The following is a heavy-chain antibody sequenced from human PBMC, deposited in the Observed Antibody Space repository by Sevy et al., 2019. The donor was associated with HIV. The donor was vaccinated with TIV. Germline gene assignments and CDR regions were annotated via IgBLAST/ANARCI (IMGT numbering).Heavy chain of an antibody. Sequence: APVKVSCKASGGTFSSYAISWVRQAPGQGLEWMGGIIPIFGTANYAQKFQGRVTITADESTSTAYMELSSLRSEDTAVYYCASRSSPLVDWFDPWGQGTLVTVSS. V-gene: IGHV1-69*13. J-gene: IGHJ5*02. CDR2: IIPIFGTA. CDR3: ASRSSPLVDWFDP. D-gene: IGHD3-10*01. CDR1: GGTFSSYA.